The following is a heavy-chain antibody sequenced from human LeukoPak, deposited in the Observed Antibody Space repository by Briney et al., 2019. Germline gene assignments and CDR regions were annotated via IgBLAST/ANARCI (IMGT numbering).Heavy chain of an antibody. V-gene: IGHV3-21*04. CDR3: AGQHCSGGSCYSQLPEASNWFDP. CDR2: ITRSNYI. CDR1: GFTFSSYS. D-gene: IGHD2-15*01. J-gene: IGHJ5*02. Sequence: GGSLRLSCAASGFTFSSYSMNWVRQAPGKGLEWVSSITRSNYIYYADSVKGRFTISRDNSKNTLYLQMNSLRSEDTAVYYCAGQHCSGGSCYSQLPEASNWFDPWGQGTLVTVSS.